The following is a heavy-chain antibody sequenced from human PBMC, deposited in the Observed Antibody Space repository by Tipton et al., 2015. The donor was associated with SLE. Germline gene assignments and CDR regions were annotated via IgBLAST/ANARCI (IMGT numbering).Heavy chain of an antibody. Sequence: TLSLTCTVYGGSFSGYYWSWIRQPPGKGLEWIGEINHSGSTYYNPSLKSRVTISVDTSKNQFSLKLSSVTAADTAVYYCARPSDYDSSGYYPFDYWDQGTLVTVSS. CDR2: INHSGST. CDR1: GGSFSGYY. V-gene: IGHV4-34*01. CDR3: ARPSDYDSSGYYPFDY. D-gene: IGHD3-22*01. J-gene: IGHJ4*02.